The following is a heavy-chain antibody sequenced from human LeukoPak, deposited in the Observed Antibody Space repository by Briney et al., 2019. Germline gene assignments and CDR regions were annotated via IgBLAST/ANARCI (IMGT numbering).Heavy chain of an antibody. CDR2: ISSSSSYI. CDR1: GFTFSSYS. Sequence: PGGSLRLSCAASGFTFSSYSMNWVRQAPGKGLEWVSSISSSSSYIYYADSVKGRFTISRDNAKNSLYLQMNSLRAEDTAVYYCARDPTPIAADDAFDIWGQGTMVTVSS. J-gene: IGHJ3*02. CDR3: ARDPTPIAADDAFDI. V-gene: IGHV3-21*01. D-gene: IGHD6-6*01.